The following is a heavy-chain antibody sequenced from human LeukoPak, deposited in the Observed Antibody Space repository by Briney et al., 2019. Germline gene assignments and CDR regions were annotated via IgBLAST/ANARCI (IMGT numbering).Heavy chain of an antibody. CDR3: AREWKGALDF. V-gene: IGHV3-74*01. D-gene: IGHD1-1*01. J-gene: IGHJ4*02. CDR1: GFTFTSNW. Sequence: GSLRLSCTASGFTFTSNWLHWVRQAPGKGLMWVSRINGDGTTPRDADSVKGRFTTSRDNAKNTLFLQMNSLRAEGTAVYFCAREWKGALDFWGQGTLVTVSS. CDR2: INGDGTTP.